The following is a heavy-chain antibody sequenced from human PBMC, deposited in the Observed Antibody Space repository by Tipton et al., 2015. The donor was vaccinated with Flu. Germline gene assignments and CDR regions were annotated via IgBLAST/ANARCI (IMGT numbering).Heavy chain of an antibody. CDR3: ARAESSVWAGYYYGLDV. V-gene: IGHV4-61*02. J-gene: IGHJ6*02. CDR1: GDSIDSRYF. Sequence: TLSLTCSVSGDSIDSRYFWNWIRQPAGKGLEWIGRIHTSGTTYYKPSLKSRVTISMDTSKNQFSLQVRSVTAADTAVYFCARAESSVWAGYYYGLDVWGQGTTVTVSS. D-gene: IGHD6-19*01. CDR2: IHTSGTT.